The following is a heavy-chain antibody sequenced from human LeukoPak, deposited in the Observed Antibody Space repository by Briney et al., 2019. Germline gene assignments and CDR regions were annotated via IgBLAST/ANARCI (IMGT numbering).Heavy chain of an antibody. D-gene: IGHD3-22*01. Sequence: PGGSLRLSCAASGFTFSSYAMSWVRQAPGKGLEWVSAISGSGGSTYYADSVKGRFTISRDNSKNTLYLQMNSLRAEDTAVYYCANYHDSSGLYGMDVWGQGTTVTVSS. CDR3: ANYHDSSGLYGMDV. J-gene: IGHJ6*02. V-gene: IGHV3-23*01. CDR1: GFTFSSYA. CDR2: ISGSGGST.